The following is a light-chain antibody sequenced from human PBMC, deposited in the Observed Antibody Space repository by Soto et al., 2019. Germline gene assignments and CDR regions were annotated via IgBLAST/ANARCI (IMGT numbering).Light chain of an antibody. CDR3: QQTYTTPYR. J-gene: IGKJ2*03. CDR1: QSASNY. CDR2: GTS. V-gene: IGKV1-39*01. Sequence: DIQMTQSPPSLSASVGDRVTITCRASQSASNYLHWYQQKPGKVPKLLIYGTSSLESGVPSRFAGSGSETEFTLTISSLQLDDFATYYCQQTYTTPYRFGRGTKVEI.